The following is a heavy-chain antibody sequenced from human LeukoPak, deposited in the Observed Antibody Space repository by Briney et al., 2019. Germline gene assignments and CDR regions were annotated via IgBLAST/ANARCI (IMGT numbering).Heavy chain of an antibody. D-gene: IGHD2-8*01. V-gene: IGHV1-2*06. Sequence: ASVKVSCKASGYTFNNYYIHWVRQAPGPGLEWMGRINPYSGDTNSAQKFQGRVTMTRDTSINTAYMELRSLRSDDAAVYFCAITYANNAFDIWGQGTMVSVSS. J-gene: IGHJ3*02. CDR2: INPYSGDT. CDR3: AITYANNAFDI. CDR1: GYTFNNYY.